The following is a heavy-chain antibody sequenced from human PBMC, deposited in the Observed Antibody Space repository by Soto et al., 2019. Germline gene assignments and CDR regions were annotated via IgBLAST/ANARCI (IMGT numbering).Heavy chain of an antibody. J-gene: IGHJ6*02. Sequence: GASVKVSCKASGYSFTSYGISWVLQAPGQGLDWMGWITTYNGNTKYAQDLQGRVTMTTDTSTSTAYMELRSLRSDDTAVYYCARFSGGVYNTYYFYYGMDGWGQGTTVTVSS. V-gene: IGHV1-18*04. CDR2: ITTYNGNT. D-gene: IGHD1-26*01. CDR1: GYSFTSYG. CDR3: ARFSGGVYNTYYFYYGMDG.